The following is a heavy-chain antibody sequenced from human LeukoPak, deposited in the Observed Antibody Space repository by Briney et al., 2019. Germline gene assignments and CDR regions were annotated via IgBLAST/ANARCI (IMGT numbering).Heavy chain of an antibody. CDR3: ARGITVIRGVLLDF. CDR1: EFTFDNFA. D-gene: IGHD3-10*01. CDR2: ISSSGSMI. J-gene: IGHJ4*02. Sequence: PGGSLRLSCAASEFTFDNFAMNGVRQAPGKGLEWLSYISSSGSMIYYADSVKGRFTISRDNANNSLYPQMSSLRAEDTGVYYCARGITVIRGVLLDFWGQGTLVTVAS. V-gene: IGHV3-48*01.